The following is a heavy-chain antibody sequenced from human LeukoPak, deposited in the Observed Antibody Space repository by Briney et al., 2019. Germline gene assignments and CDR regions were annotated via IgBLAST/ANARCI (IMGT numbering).Heavy chain of an antibody. Sequence: GASVKVSCKASGYTFTSYAMNWVRQAPGQGLEWMGWINTNTGNPTYAQGFTGRFVFSLDTSVSTAYLQISSLKAEDTAVYYCARDNPTIHCSGGSCYSPHWFDPWGQGTLVTVSS. V-gene: IGHV7-4-1*02. CDR1: GYTFTSYA. J-gene: IGHJ5*02. D-gene: IGHD2-15*01. CDR2: INTNTGNP. CDR3: ARDNPTIHCSGGSCYSPHWFDP.